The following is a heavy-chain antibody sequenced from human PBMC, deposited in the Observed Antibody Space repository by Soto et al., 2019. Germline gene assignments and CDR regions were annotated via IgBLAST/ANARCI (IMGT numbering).Heavy chain of an antibody. CDR3: ARAQVGLDTISYSES. Sequence: VQLQESGTGLVKFSETLALPWTVSGYSVCSVGFHWAGLCRPPVKGLEWIGYIYNGGSTYYSPSLDSRIHMSLYATRNQYSLRLTSVTAAATAVYFCARAQVGLDTISYSESWGKGKLVTLSS. J-gene: IGHJ1*01. CDR1: GYSVCSVGFH. CDR2: IYNGGST. V-gene: IGHV4-30-4*01. D-gene: IGHD4-4*01.